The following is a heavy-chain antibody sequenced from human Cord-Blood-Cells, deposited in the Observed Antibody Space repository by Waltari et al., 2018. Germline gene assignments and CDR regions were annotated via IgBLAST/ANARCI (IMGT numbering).Heavy chain of an antibody. CDR3: ARRQPYSYGYYYYYYMDV. CDR2: INHSGST. Sequence: QVQLQQWGAGLLKPSETLSLTCAVYGGSFSGYYWSWIRQPPGKGLEWIGEINHSGSTNYNPSLKRRVTISVDTSKNQFSLKLSSVTAADTAVYYCARRQPYSYGYYYYYYMDVWGKGTTVTVSS. CDR1: GGSFSGYY. J-gene: IGHJ6*03. V-gene: IGHV4-34*01. D-gene: IGHD5-18*01.